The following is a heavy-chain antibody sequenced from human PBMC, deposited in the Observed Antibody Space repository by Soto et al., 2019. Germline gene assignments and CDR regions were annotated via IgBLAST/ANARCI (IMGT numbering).Heavy chain of an antibody. Sequence: GGSLRLSCAASGFTVSSNYMSWVRQAPGKGLEWVSVIYSGGSTYYADSVKGRFTISRDNSKNTLYLQMNSLRAEDTAVYYCARERTSRSDYYMDVWGKGTTVTVSS. CDR2: IYSGGST. V-gene: IGHV3-66*01. D-gene: IGHD2-2*01. J-gene: IGHJ6*03. CDR1: GFTVSSNY. CDR3: ARERTSRSDYYMDV.